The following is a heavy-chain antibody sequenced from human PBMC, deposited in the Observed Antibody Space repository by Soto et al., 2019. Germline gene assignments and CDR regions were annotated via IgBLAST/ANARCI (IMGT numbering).Heavy chain of an antibody. CDR1: GYTFTSYG. CDR3: ARGGFSGYYPGLYGMDV. J-gene: IGHJ6*02. D-gene: IGHD5-12*01. CDR2: ISAYNGNT. Sequence: GASVKVSFKPSGYTFTSYGISWLRQAPGQGLEWMGWISAYNGNTNYAQKFQGRVTMTTDTSTSTAYMELKSLRSDDTAVYYCARGGFSGYYPGLYGMDVWGQGTTVTVSS. V-gene: IGHV1-18*01.